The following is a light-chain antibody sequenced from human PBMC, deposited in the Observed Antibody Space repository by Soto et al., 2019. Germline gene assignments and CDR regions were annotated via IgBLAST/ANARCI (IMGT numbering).Light chain of an antibody. CDR3: QQYSNWPWT. Sequence: EIVMTQSPATLSVSPGARATLSCRASQSVSSNLAWFQQKPGQAPRLLIYGASTRATGIPARFSGSGSGTEFALTISSLRSEDFAVYYCQQYSNWPWTFGQRTKVDIK. V-gene: IGKV3-15*01. CDR2: GAS. J-gene: IGKJ1*01. CDR1: QSVSSN.